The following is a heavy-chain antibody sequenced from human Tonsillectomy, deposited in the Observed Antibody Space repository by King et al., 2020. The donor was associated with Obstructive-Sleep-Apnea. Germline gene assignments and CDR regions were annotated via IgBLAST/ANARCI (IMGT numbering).Heavy chain of an antibody. Sequence: QLVQSGGGVVQPGRSLRLSCAASGFTFSNYGMHWVRQAPGKGLEWVAFIRYDGINKYYRDSVKGRFTISRDNSKNTLYLQMNRLRAEDTAVYFCAKVDDTALDYWGQGTLVTVSS. CDR3: AKVDDTALDY. CDR1: GFTFSNYG. D-gene: IGHD5-18*01. J-gene: IGHJ4*02. V-gene: IGHV3-30*02. CDR2: IRYDGINK.